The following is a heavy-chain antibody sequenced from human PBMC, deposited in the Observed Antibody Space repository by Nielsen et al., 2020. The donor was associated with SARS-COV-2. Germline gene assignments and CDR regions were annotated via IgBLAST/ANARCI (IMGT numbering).Heavy chain of an antibody. J-gene: IGHJ4*02. CDR1: GFTFSDYY. D-gene: IGHD3-3*01. CDR3: ARASLFGGQNDY. Sequence: GESLKISCAASGFTFSDYYMSWLRQAPGKGLEWVSFISYNGGTIYYADSVKGRFTISRDNAKNSLNLQMNSLRDDDTAVYYCARASLFGGQNDYWGQGALVTVS. CDR2: ISYNGGTI. V-gene: IGHV3-11*04.